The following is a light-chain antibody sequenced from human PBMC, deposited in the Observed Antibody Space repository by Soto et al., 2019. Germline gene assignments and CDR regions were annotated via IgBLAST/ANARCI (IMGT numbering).Light chain of an antibody. CDR2: AAS. CDR1: HDISNY. CDR3: QQSYSTPLT. J-gene: IGKJ4*01. Sequence: DIQMTQSPSSLSTSVGDRVTITCQASHDISNYLNWYQQKPGKAPKLLIYAASSLQSGVPSRFSGSGSGTDFTLTISSLQPEDFATYYCQQSYSTPLTFGGGTKVDIK. V-gene: IGKV1-39*01.